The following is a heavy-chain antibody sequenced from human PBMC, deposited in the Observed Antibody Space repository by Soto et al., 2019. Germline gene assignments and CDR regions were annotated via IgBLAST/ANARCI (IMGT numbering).Heavy chain of an antibody. CDR2: ISAYNGNT. Sequence: QVQLVQSGAEVKKPGASVKVSCKASGYTFTSYGISWVRQAPGQGLEWMGWISAYNGNTNYAQKHQGRVTMTTDTSTSTAYMELRSLRSDDTAVYYCARDDATEQWLGSNDYWGQGPLVTVSS. CDR3: ARDDATEQWLGSNDY. V-gene: IGHV1-18*01. J-gene: IGHJ4*02. D-gene: IGHD6-19*01. CDR1: GYTFTSYG.